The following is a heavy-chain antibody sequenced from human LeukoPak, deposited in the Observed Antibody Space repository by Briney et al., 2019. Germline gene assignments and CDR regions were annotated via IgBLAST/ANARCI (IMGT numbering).Heavy chain of an antibody. CDR3: ARSHSNYYYYGMDV. J-gene: IGHJ6*02. D-gene: IGHD4-11*01. CDR2: IYYSGST. V-gene: IGHV4-39*07. CDR1: GGSISSISSNNYH. Sequence: SETLSLTCIVSGGSISSISSNNYHWGWIRQPPGKGLEWIGSIYYSGSTYYNPSLKSRVTISVDTSKNQFSLKLSSVTAADTAVYYCARSHSNYYYYGMDVWGQGTTVTVSS.